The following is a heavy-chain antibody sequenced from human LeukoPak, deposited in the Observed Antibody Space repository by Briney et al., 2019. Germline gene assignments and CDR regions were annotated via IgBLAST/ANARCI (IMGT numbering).Heavy chain of an antibody. CDR3: VRGFDGYFGFDL. J-gene: IGHJ3*01. D-gene: IGHD5-24*01. V-gene: IGHV3-7*05. CDR1: GFTFTTYC. Sequence: GGSRRLSCAASGFTFTTYCMSWVRLAPGKGLEWVANINQAGSETFYMDSVKGRFTISRDNGKNSMFVQMDSLRAESPDVYYCVRGFDGYFGFDLWGEGTMVTVSS. CDR2: INQAGSET.